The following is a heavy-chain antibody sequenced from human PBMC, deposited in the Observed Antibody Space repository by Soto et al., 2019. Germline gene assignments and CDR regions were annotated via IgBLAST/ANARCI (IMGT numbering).Heavy chain of an antibody. CDR3: ARDGGSGWPPDPPHYFDY. Sequence: SETLSLTCTVSGGSISSGGYYWSWIRQHPGKGLEWIGYIYYSGSTYYNPSLKSRVTISVDTSKNQFSLKLSSVTAADTAVYYCARDGGSGWPPDPPHYFDYWGQGTLVTVSS. CDR2: IYYSGST. CDR1: GGSISSGGYY. V-gene: IGHV4-31*03. D-gene: IGHD6-19*01. J-gene: IGHJ4*02.